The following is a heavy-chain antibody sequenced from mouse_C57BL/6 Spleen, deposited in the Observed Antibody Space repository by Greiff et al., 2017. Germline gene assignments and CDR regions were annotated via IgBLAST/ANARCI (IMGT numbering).Heavy chain of an antibody. CDR2: IYPGSGST. D-gene: IGHD2-5*01. J-gene: IGHJ2*01. V-gene: IGHV1-55*01. CDR3: ARRGYSNYYFDY. CDR1: GYTFTSYW. Sequence: QVQLQQPGAELVKPGASVKMSCKASGYTFTSYWITWVKQRPGQGLEWIGDIYPGSGSTNYNEKFKSKATLTVAKSSSTAYMQLSSLTSEDSAVYYCARRGYSNYYFDYWGKGTTLTVSS.